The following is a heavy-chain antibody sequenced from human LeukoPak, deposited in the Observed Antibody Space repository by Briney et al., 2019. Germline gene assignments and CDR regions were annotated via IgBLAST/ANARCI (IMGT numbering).Heavy chain of an antibody. J-gene: IGHJ6*02. CDR2: INHSGST. CDR1: GGSFSGYY. CDR3: ARVWPWWMDV. D-gene: IGHD2-8*02. Sequence: SETLSLTCAVYGGSFSGYYWSWIRQPPGKGLEWIGEINHSGSTNYNPSLKSRVTISADTSKKQFSLKLSSVTAADTAVYYCARVWPWWMDVWGQGTTVTVSS. V-gene: IGHV4-34*01.